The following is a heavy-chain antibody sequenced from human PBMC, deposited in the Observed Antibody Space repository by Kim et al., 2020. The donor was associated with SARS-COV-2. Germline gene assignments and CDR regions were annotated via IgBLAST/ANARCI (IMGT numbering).Heavy chain of an antibody. V-gene: IGHV4-59*01. CDR2: IYYSGST. D-gene: IGHD3-10*01. CDR1: GGSISSYY. CDR3: ARDSYIGAFDI. J-gene: IGHJ3*02. Sequence: SETLSLTCTVSGGSISSYYWSWIRQPPGKGLEWIGYIYYSGSTNYNPSLKSRVTISVDTSKNQFSLKLSSVTAADTAVYYCARDSYIGAFDIWGQGTMVTVSS.